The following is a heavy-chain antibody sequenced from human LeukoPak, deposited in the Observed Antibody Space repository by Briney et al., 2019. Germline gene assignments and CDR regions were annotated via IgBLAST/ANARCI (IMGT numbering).Heavy chain of an antibody. V-gene: IGHV3-7*01. D-gene: IGHD1-14*01. CDR2: IKQDGSEK. CDR1: GFTFSSYW. CDR3: ARNQRRLDY. Sequence: GGSLRLSCAASGFTFSSYWMSWVRQAPGKGLELVANIKQDGSEKYYVDSVNRRFTISRDNAKNSLYLQMNSLRAEDTAVYYCARNQRRLDYWGQGTLVTVSS. J-gene: IGHJ4*02.